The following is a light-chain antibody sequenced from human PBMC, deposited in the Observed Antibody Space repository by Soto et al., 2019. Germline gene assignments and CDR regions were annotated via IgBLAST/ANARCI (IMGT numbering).Light chain of an antibody. V-gene: IGKV3-15*01. CDR2: GAT. J-gene: IGKJ4*01. CDR3: QQYNNWPLT. CDR1: QSINDD. Sequence: VMTQSPATLAVSPGDSATLSCRASQSINDDLAWYQQRLGQAPRLLIFGATTRATDVPVRFSGSGSGTDFTLTITGLQSDDCAVYYCQQYNNWPLTFGGGTKVDIK.